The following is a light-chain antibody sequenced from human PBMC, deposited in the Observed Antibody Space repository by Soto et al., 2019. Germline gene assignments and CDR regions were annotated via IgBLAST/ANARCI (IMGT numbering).Light chain of an antibody. J-gene: IGKJ4*01. CDR3: QQYNSYLLT. CDR1: QSISSW. CDR2: DAS. Sequence: DIQMTQSPSTLSASVGDRVTITCRASQSISSWLAWYQQKPGKAPKLLIYDASSLESGVPSRFSRSGSGTGFPLPISSLQPDDFATYYCQQYNSYLLTFGGGTKVEIK. V-gene: IGKV1-5*01.